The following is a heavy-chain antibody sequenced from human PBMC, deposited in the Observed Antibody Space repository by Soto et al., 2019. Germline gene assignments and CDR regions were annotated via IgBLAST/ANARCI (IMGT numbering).Heavy chain of an antibody. Sequence: ASVKVSCKASGYTFTSYDINWVRQATGQGLEWKGWMNPNSGNTGYAQKFQGRVTMTRNTSISTAYMELSSLRSEDTAVYYCARGVRAARWRFDPWGQGTLVPVSS. CDR2: MNPNSGNT. CDR3: ARGVRAARWRFDP. V-gene: IGHV1-8*01. J-gene: IGHJ5*02. CDR1: GYTFTSYD. D-gene: IGHD2-15*01.